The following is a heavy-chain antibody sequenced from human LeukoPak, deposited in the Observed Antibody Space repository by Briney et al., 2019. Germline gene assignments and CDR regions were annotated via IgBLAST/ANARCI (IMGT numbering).Heavy chain of an antibody. Sequence: GGSLRLSCAASGLTFSSYGMHWVRQAPGKGLEWVAVISYDGSNKYYADSVKGRFTISRDNSKNTLYLQMNSLRAEDTAVYYCARDGNWNYRPVAPGLDYWGQGTLATVSS. V-gene: IGHV3-30*03. CDR3: ARDGNWNYRPVAPGLDY. J-gene: IGHJ4*02. CDR1: GLTFSSYG. D-gene: IGHD1-7*01. CDR2: ISYDGSNK.